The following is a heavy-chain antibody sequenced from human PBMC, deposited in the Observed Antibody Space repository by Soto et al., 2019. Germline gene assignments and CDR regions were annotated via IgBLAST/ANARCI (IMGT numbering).Heavy chain of an antibody. D-gene: IGHD2-8*01. CDR2: VSANNGHT. V-gene: IGHV1-18*01. CDR1: GFTFSNYG. J-gene: IGHJ6*02. CDR3: ARDIESVTAKHFFYYYAMDV. Sequence: ASVKVSCKASGFTFSNYGLNWVRQAPGQGLEWMGWVSANNGHTNYAQNLQGRVSMTTDTSTSTAYMELRGLTFDDTAVYYCARDIESVTAKHFFYYYAMDVWGQGTTVTVS.